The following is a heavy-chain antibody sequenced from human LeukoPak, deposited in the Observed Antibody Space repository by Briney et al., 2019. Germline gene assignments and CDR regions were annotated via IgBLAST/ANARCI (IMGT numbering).Heavy chain of an antibody. CDR3: ARSRALYWFDP. CDR1: GGAISSSSYY. Sequence: PSETLSLTCTVSGGAISSSSYYWGWIRQPPGKGLEWIGSIYYSGSTYYNPSLKSRVTISVDTSKNQFSLKLSSVTAADTAVYYCARSRALYWFDPWGQGTLVTVSS. CDR2: IYYSGST. V-gene: IGHV4-39*07. J-gene: IGHJ5*02.